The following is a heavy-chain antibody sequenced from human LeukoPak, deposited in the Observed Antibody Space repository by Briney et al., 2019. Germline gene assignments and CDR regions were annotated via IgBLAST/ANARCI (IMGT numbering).Heavy chain of an antibody. Sequence: SETLSLTCTVSGPSISNSSYYWGWIRQAPGRGLEWIGNVHYSGNTYYSPSLESRVTVSVDTSRNHFSLKMNSVTATDTAVYYCARLAKDEGGLFPVDDYWGQGTLVSVS. CDR3: ARLAKDEGGLFPVDDY. D-gene: IGHD3-16*01. CDR1: GPSISNSSYY. CDR2: VHYSGNT. V-gene: IGHV4-39*02. J-gene: IGHJ4*02.